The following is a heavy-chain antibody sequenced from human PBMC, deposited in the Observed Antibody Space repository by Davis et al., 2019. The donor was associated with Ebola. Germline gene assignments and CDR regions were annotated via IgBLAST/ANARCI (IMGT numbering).Heavy chain of an antibody. J-gene: IGHJ4*02. CDR1: GLTFSYAW. Sequence: PGGSLRLSCAASGLTFSYAWMSWVRQTPGKGLEWVGRIKTKTEGGTTDYAAPVKGRFTISRDDSKTTLYLQMNSLKTKDTAVYYCTTSGIWGHDYWGQGTLVTVSS. CDR3: TTSGIWGHDY. V-gene: IGHV3-15*01. D-gene: IGHD3-16*01. CDR2: IKTKTEGGTT.